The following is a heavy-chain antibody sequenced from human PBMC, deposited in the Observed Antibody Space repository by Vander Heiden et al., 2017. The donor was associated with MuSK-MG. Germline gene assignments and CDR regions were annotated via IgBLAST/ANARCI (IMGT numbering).Heavy chain of an antibody. CDR2: VLPFFGTG. J-gene: IGHJ4*02. CDR3: ARGPAVGLRYFDWLNFFDY. Sequence: QVQLVQSGAEVKKPGSSVTVSCKASGGAFKNYTFSWVRQAPGQGLEWMGGVLPFFGTGNYAQKFQDRVAIIADESTSTVYMELSSLRSEDTAFYYCARGPAVGLRYFDWLNFFDYWGQGTLVTVSS. CDR1: GGAFKNYT. V-gene: IGHV1-69*01. D-gene: IGHD3-9*01.